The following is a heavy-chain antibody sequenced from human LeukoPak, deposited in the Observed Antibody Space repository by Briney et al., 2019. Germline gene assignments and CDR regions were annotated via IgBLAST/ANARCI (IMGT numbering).Heavy chain of an antibody. J-gene: IGHJ5*02. Sequence: PSETLSLTCTVSGGSISSSSYYWGWIRQPPGKGLEWIGSIYYSGSTYYNPSLKSRVTISVDTSKDQFSLKLSSVTAADTAVYYCARGNGYSYGKGWFDPWGQGTLVTVSS. CDR3: ARGNGYSYGKGWFDP. V-gene: IGHV4-39*01. D-gene: IGHD5-18*01. CDR2: IYYSGST. CDR1: GGSISSSSYY.